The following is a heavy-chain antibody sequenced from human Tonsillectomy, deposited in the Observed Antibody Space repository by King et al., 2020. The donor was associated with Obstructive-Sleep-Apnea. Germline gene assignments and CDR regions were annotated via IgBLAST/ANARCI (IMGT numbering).Heavy chain of an antibody. CDR1: GFSLSTSGMC. V-gene: IGHV2-70*11. D-gene: IGHD3-10*01. J-gene: IGHJ6*02. CDR3: ARMERLWFGESLFDYGLDV. CDR2: IDWDDDK. Sequence: VTLKESGPALVKPTQTLTLTCAFSGFSLSTSGMCVNWIRQPPGKALEWLARIDWDDDKYYSTSLKTRLTISKDTSKNQVVLTMTNMDPVDTATYYCARMERLWFGESLFDYGLDVWGQGTTVTVSS.